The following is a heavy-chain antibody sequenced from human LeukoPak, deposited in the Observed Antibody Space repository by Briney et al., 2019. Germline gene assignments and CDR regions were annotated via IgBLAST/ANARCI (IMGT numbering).Heavy chain of an antibody. CDR2: VNPEDGEA. Sequence: GASVKVSCKVSGFSFTDYYIHWVQQAPGKGLEWMGQVNPEDGEAVFSEKFPGRVTLTADTSTETAYMELRSLKFEDTADYYCATSTAWSILWGQGTLVTVSS. V-gene: IGHV1-69-2*01. CDR3: ATSTAWSIL. D-gene: IGHD2-15*01. J-gene: IGHJ1*01. CDR1: GFSFTDYY.